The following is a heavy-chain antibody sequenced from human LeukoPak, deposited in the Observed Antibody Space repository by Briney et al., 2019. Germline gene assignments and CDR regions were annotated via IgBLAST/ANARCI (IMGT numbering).Heavy chain of an antibody. CDR2: INHSGST. V-gene: IGHV4-34*01. CDR3: ARLGTRWYYPVAAYFDY. Sequence: RASETLSLTCAVYGGSFSGYYWSWIRQPPGKGLEWIGEINHSGSTNYNPSLKSRVTISVDTSKNQFSLKLSSVTAADTAVYYCARLGTRWYYPVAAYFDYWGQGTLVTVSS. J-gene: IGHJ4*02. D-gene: IGHD4-23*01. CDR1: GGSFSGYY.